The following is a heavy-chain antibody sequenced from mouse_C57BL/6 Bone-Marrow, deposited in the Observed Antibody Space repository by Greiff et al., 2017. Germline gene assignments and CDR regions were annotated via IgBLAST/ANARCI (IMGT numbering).Heavy chain of an antibody. Sequence: QVQLQQPGAELVKPGASVKLSWKASGYTFTSYWMHWVKQRPGQGLEWIGMIHPNSGSTNYNEKFKSKATLTVDKSSSTAYMQLSSLTSEDSAVYYCARRLGRGYWYFDVWGTGTTVTGS. CDR3: ARRLGRGYWYFDV. CDR2: IHPNSGST. CDR1: GYTFTSYW. D-gene: IGHD4-1*01. J-gene: IGHJ1*03. V-gene: IGHV1-64*01.